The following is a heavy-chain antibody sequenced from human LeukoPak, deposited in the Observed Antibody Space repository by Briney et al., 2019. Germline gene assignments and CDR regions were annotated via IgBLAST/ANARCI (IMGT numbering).Heavy chain of an antibody. D-gene: IGHD3-3*01. Sequence: ASVKVSCKASGYSFTDYHIYWVRQAPGQGLEWMGWINPSRGDTRYAQKFQDRVTMTRDTPITTAFLDLSSLTSDDTAVYYCARGDYSNGYPYQIDSWGQGTLVTVSS. CDR2: INPSRGDT. V-gene: IGHV1-2*02. CDR3: ARGDYSNGYPYQIDS. J-gene: IGHJ5*01. CDR1: GYSFTDYH.